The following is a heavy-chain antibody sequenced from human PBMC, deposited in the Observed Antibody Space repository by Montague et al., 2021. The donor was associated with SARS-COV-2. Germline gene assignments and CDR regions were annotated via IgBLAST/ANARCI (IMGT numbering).Heavy chain of an antibody. D-gene: IGHD3-9*01. CDR2: IYTSGST. CDR1: GGSISSYY. CDR3: ARVGRAGYDILTGYYYYGMDV. Sequence: SETLSLTCTVSGGSISSYYWSWIRQPAGKGLEWIGRIYTSGSTNYNPSLKSRVTMSVDTSKNQFSLKLSSVTAVDTAVYYCARVGRAGYDILTGYYYYGMDVWGQGTTVTVSS. V-gene: IGHV4-4*07. J-gene: IGHJ6*02.